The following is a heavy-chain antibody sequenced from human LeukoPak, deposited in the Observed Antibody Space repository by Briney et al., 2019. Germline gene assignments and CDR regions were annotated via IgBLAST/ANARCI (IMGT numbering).Heavy chain of an antibody. CDR3: ARDRGATS. CDR2: IYYSGST. Sequence: SETLSLTCTVSGGSISSSSYYWGWIRQPPGKGLEWIGSIYYSGSTYYNPSLKSRVTISVDKSKNQFSLKLSSVTAADTAVYFCARDRGATSWGQGTLVTVSS. CDR1: GGSISSSSYY. V-gene: IGHV4-39*07. D-gene: IGHD5-12*01. J-gene: IGHJ4*02.